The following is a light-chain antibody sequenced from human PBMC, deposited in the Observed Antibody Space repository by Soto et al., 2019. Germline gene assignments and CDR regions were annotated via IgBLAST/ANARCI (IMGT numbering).Light chain of an antibody. V-gene: IGKV3-11*01. J-gene: IGKJ5*01. CDR3: QQRSNWPPIT. CDR2: DAS. CDR1: QNVSSN. Sequence: EIVLTQSPGTLSLSPGERGTLSCLAIQNVSSNLLVWYQQRPGQAPRLLIHDASHRAAGIPARFSGSGFGTDFTLTISSLEPEDAAVYYCQQRSNWPPITFGQGTRLEIK.